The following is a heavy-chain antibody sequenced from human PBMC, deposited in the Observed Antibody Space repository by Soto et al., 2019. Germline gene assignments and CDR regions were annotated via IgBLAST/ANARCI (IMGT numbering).Heavy chain of an antibody. Sequence: GASVKVSCKASGYTFTSYYIHWVRQAPGQGLEWVGMIHPGGASTTYAQKFQGRATMTRDTSTSTVYMEMSSLRSEDTAVYYCARDAPFPISGTTFDYWGQGTLVTVSS. CDR1: GYTFTSYY. CDR3: ARDAPFPISGTTFDY. D-gene: IGHD1-7*01. V-gene: IGHV1-46*01. J-gene: IGHJ4*02. CDR2: IHPGGAST.